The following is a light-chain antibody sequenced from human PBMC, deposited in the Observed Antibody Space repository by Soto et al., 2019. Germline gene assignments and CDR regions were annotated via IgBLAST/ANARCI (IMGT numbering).Light chain of an antibody. CDR3: QQYGTSPIT. Sequence: EVVLTQSPGTLSLSPGERATLSCSASQSVGTTYLAWYQQKPGQAPRLLIYGASNRATGIPDRFSGSGSGTGFTLTISRLESQDFVVYFCQQYGTSPITFGQGTRLEIK. CDR2: GAS. V-gene: IGKV3-20*01. CDR1: QSVGTTY. J-gene: IGKJ5*01.